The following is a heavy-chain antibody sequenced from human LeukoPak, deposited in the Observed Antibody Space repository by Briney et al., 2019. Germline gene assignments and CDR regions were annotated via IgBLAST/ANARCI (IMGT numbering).Heavy chain of an antibody. CDR3: ARDQGRIVGATRNWSYTRGFDP. CDR1: GYTFTSYY. CDR2: INPSGGST. Sequence: ASVKVSCKASGYTFTSYYMHWVRQAPGQGLEWMGIINPSGGSTSYAQKFQGRVTMTRDTSTSTVYMELSSLRSEDTAVYYCARDQGRIVGATRNWSYTRGFDPWGQGTLVTVSS. D-gene: IGHD1-26*01. V-gene: IGHV1-46*01. J-gene: IGHJ5*02.